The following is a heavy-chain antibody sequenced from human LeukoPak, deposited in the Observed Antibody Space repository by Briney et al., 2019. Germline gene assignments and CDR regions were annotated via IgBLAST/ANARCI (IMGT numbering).Heavy chain of an antibody. D-gene: IGHD1-1*01. V-gene: IGHV3-53*01. CDR1: GFTVSSNY. CDR3: ARLRTGTTSFAFDI. CDR2: IYSGGST. Sequence: PGGSLRLSCAASGFTVSSNYMSWVRQAPGKGLEWVSVIYSGGSTYYADSVKGRFTISRDNSKNTLYLQMNSLRAEDTAVYYCARLRTGTTSFAFDIWGQGTMVTVSS. J-gene: IGHJ3*02.